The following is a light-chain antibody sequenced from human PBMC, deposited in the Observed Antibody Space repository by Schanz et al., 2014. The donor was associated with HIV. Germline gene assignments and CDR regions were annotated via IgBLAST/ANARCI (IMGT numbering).Light chain of an antibody. CDR1: SGDVGSYNY. CDR2: DVS. J-gene: IGLJ1*01. Sequence: QSALTQPASVSGSPGQSISISCTGTSGDVGSYNYVSWYQQHPGKAPKLMIYDVSNRPSGVPSRFSGSKSGNTASLTISGLQAEDEADYYCCSYTTTSTYVFGAGTKLTVL. CDR3: CSYTTTSTYV. V-gene: IGLV2-14*03.